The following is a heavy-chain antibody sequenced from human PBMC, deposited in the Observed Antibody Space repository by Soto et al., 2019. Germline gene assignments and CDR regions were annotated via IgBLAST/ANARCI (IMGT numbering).Heavy chain of an antibody. V-gene: IGHV1-18*01. D-gene: IGHD3-10*01. CDR1: GYTFTTYG. CDR2: ISVYNGRT. CDR3: ARDTRGHNSDAFDV. J-gene: IGHJ3*01. Sequence: QAQLVQSGPEVKKPGASVKVSCKASGYTFTTYGINWVRQAPGQGLEWVAWISVYNGRTDSAQKVQGRVTMTIDKSTTTAYTELRGLISDDTAVYYCARDTRGHNSDAFDVWGQGTTVLVSS.